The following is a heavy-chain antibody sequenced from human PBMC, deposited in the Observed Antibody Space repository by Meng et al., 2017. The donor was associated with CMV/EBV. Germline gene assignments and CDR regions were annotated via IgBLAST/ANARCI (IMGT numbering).Heavy chain of an antibody. J-gene: IGHJ4*02. D-gene: IGHD6-13*01. V-gene: IGHV3-7*01. Sequence: GESLKISCAASEFIFSNYWMSWVRQAPGKGLEWIGEINHSGSTNYNPSLKSRVTISRDNAKNTLYLQMNTLRVEDTAVYYCVRDGHSWNFDYWGQGSLVTVSS. CDR2: INHSGSTN. CDR3: VRDGHSWNFDY. CDR1: EFIFSNYW.